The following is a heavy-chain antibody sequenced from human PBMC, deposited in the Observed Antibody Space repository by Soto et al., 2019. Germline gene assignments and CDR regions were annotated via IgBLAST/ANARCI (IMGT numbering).Heavy chain of an antibody. CDR3: ARVKGRWSFYGMDV. V-gene: IGHV4-30-2*01. CDR2: MYHSGST. J-gene: IGHJ6*02. CDR1: GGSISNGGYS. Sequence: SETLSLTCAVSGGSISNGGYSWSWIRQPPGKGLEWIGYMYHSGSTYHNPSLKSRVTISIDRSKNQFSLKLSSVTAADTAVYYCARVKGRWSFYGMDVWGQGTTVTVSS. D-gene: IGHD2-8*01.